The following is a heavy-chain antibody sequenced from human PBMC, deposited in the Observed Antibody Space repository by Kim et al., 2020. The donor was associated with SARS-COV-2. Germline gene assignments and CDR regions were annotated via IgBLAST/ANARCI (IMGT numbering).Heavy chain of an antibody. D-gene: IGHD2-21*02. J-gene: IGHJ6*02. Sequence: SETLSLTCTVSGGSISSGGYYWSWIRQHPGKGLEWIGYIYYSGSTYYNPSLKSRVTISVDTSKNQFSLKLSSVTAADTAVYYCARRDGGNLSYYYYGMDVWGQGTTVTVSS. CDR2: IYYSGST. CDR1: GGSISSGGYY. CDR3: ARRDGGNLSYYYYGMDV. V-gene: IGHV4-31*03.